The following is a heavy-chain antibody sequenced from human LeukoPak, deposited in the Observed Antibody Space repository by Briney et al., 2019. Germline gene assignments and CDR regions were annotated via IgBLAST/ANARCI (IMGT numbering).Heavy chain of an antibody. J-gene: IGHJ6*02. Sequence: GGSLRLSCAASGFTFSDYYMSWIRQAPGKGLEWVSYISSSGSTIYYADSVKGRFTISRDNSKNTLYLQMNSLRAEDTAVYYCAKDQGFGGSSSSYYYGMDVWPRDHGHRLL. CDR2: ISSSGSTI. CDR1: GFTFSDYY. D-gene: IGHD1-26*01. V-gene: IGHV3-11*01. CDR3: AKDQGFGGSSSSYYYGMDV.